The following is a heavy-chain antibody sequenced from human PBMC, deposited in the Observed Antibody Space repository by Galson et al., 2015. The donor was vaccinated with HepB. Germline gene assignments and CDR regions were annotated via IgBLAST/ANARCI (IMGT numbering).Heavy chain of an antibody. CDR3: AGDVIGEGFDP. Sequence: QVQLQESGPGLVKPSETLSLTCTVSGGSISSGSYYLSWIRQPAGKGLEWIGRIYTSGSTNYNPSLKSRVTMSVDTSKNQFSLKLSSVTAADTAVYYCAGDVIGEGFDPWGQGTLVTVSS. D-gene: IGHD3-16*02. V-gene: IGHV4-61*02. CDR2: IYTSGST. CDR1: GGSISSGSYY. J-gene: IGHJ5*02.